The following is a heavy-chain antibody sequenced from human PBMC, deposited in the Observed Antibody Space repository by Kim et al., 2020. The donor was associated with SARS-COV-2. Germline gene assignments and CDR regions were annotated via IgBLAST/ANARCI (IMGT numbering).Heavy chain of an antibody. J-gene: IGHJ3*02. Sequence: SLKSRVTVSIDTSRNQFSLKLTSVTAADTAVYYCARDGSLGSGTYDGFDSWGQGTMVTVSS. V-gene: IGHV4-61*02. CDR3: ARDGSLGSGTYDGFDS. D-gene: IGHD3-10*01.